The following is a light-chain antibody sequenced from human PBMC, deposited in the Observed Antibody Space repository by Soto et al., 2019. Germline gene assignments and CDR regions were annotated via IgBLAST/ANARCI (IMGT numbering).Light chain of an antibody. CDR1: QSISSY. V-gene: IGKV1-39*01. CDR2: AAS. CDR3: QQSYSTPFT. J-gene: IGKJ3*01. Sequence: DIQMTQSPSSLSASVGDRVTITCRASQSISSYLNWYQQKPGKAPKLLIYAASSLQSGVPSSFSGSVSGTDFTLTISSLQPEDFATYYCQQSYSTPFTFGPGTKVDI.